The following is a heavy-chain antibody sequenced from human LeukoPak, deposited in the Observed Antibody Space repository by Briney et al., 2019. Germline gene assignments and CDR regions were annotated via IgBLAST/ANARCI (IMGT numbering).Heavy chain of an antibody. Sequence: GASVKVSCKAPGYTFTDYYMHWVRQAPGQGLEWMGWINPNSGGTNYAHKFQGRVSMTRDTSISTAYMELNWLTSDDTAVYYCARGGLYDNRGTIDYWGQGTLVTVSS. CDR3: ARGGLYDNRGTIDY. CDR2: INPNSGGT. J-gene: IGHJ4*02. D-gene: IGHD3-22*01. CDR1: GYTFTDYY. V-gene: IGHV1-2*02.